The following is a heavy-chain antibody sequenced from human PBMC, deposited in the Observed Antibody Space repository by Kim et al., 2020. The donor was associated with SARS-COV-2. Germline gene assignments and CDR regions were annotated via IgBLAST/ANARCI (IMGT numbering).Heavy chain of an antibody. CDR1: GGSISSSSYY. D-gene: IGHD3-9*01. V-gene: IGHV4-39*07. J-gene: IGHJ4*02. CDR2: IYYSGST. Sequence: SETLSLTCTVSGGSISSSSYYWGWIRQPPGKGLEWIGSIYYSGSTYYNPSLKSRVTISVDTSKNQFSLKLSSVTAADTAVYYCARDRTGLRYFDWLLYYFDYWGQGTLVTVSS. CDR3: ARDRTGLRYFDWLLYYFDY.